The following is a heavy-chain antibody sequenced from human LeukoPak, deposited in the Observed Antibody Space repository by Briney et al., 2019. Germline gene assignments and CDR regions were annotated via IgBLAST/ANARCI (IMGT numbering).Heavy chain of an antibody. CDR3: ARGESRQFDY. J-gene: IGHJ4*02. CDR2: IYQSGST. Sequence: SQTLSLTCTVSGGSISSGGYFWSWIRQPPGKCLEWIAYIYQSGSTYYNPTLKSRVTMSVDRSKDQFSLELTSVTAADTAVYYCARGESRQFDYWGQGTLVTVSS. V-gene: IGHV4-30-2*01. CDR1: GGSISSGGYF. D-gene: IGHD6-6*01.